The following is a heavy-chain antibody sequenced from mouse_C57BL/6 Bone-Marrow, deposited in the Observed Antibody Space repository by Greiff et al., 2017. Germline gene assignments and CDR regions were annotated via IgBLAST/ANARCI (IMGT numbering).Heavy chain of an antibody. J-gene: IGHJ2*01. CDR3: ALTTVVATFDY. D-gene: IGHD1-1*01. CDR2: LDPTSGGT. V-gene: IGHV1-72*01. CDR1: GYPFPSYW. Sequence: QVQLQQPGAELVKPGASVQLSCKASGYPFPSYWLHWVKQRPGRGLAWIGRLDPTSGGTKYNEKFKSKATLTVDKPSSTAYMQLSSLTSEDSAVDYCALTTVVATFDYWGQGTTLTVSS.